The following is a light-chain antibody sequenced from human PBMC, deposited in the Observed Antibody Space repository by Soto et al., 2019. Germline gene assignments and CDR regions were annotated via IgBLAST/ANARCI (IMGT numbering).Light chain of an antibody. J-gene: IGLJ1*01. V-gene: IGLV2-14*01. CDR1: SSDVGASNS. CDR2: DAT. CDR3: TSYNYIYV. Sequence: QSALTQPASVSGSPGQSITISCTGTSSDVGASNSVSWYQQHPDKAPKLMIYDATNRPSGVSIRFSGSKSGNTASLTISGLQAEDEADYYCTSYNYIYVFGTGTKVTVL.